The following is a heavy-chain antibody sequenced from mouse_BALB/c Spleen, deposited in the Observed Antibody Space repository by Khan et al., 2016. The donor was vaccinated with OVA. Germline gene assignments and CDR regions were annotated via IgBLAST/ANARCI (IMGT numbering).Heavy chain of an antibody. V-gene: IGHV1-4*01. D-gene: IGHD2-14*01. Sequence: QVQLQQSGAELARPGASVKMSCKASGYTFTSYTIHWIKKRPGQGLEWIGYINPSNGYTNYNQKFKDKATLTTDNSSTTAYLQLSSLTSDDSAVYTCVRDGAYHRNDGWFAYWGQGTLVTVSA. J-gene: IGHJ3*01. CDR1: GYTFTSYT. CDR2: INPSNGYT. CDR3: VRDGAYHRNDGWFAY.